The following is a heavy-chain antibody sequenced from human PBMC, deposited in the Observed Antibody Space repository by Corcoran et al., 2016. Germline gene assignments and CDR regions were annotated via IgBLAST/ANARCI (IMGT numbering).Heavy chain of an antibody. CDR1: GFNFNVAW. V-gene: IGHV3-15*07. D-gene: IGHD3-9*01. CDR2: IKSKGSGETT. Sequence: EVQLVESGGDLVKPGESLRLSCAASGFNFNVAWMTWVRQAPGKGLEWVGLIKSKGSGETTDYAASVKGRFTISRDDSVNTVYLQMNSLKAEDTAVYFCPAIFRPPPQDAFHIWGQGTMVTVSS. J-gene: IGHJ3*02. CDR3: PAIFRPPPQDAFHI.